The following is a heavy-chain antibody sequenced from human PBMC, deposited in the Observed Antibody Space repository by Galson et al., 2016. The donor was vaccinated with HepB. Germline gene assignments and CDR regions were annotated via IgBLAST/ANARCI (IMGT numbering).Heavy chain of an antibody. CDR1: GGSISSPSYY. J-gene: IGHJ4*02. CDR2: IYYSGRT. CDR3: ASHPYGSGSYPFGY. Sequence: ETLSLTCTVSGGSISSPSYYWGWIRQPPGKGLEWIGSIYYSGRTYHNPSLKGRVTISVDTSKNQFSLKLRSVTAADTAVYYCASHPYGSGSYPFGYWGQGTLVTVSS. D-gene: IGHD3-10*01. V-gene: IGHV4-39*07.